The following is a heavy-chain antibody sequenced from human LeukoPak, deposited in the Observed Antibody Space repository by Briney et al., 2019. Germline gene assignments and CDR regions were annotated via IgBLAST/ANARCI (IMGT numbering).Heavy chain of an antibody. CDR1: GYTFSSYW. D-gene: IGHD3-3*01. J-gene: IGHJ4*02. Sequence: GESLKISCKGSGYTFSSYWIGWVRQMPGKGLEWMGIIYLGDSDTRYSPSLQGQVTISVDTSIGTAYLQWSSLKASDTAIYYCARQNDFRLDYWGQGTLVTVSS. CDR2: IYLGDSDT. V-gene: IGHV5-51*01. CDR3: ARQNDFRLDY.